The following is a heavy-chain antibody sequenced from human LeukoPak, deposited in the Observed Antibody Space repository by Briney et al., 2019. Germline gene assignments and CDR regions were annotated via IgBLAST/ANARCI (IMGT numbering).Heavy chain of an antibody. CDR3: ARASYAGYQF. CDR1: GFTFSEYW. V-gene: IGHV3-74*03. CDR2: INGDADTT. Sequence: PGGSLRLSCAASGFTFSEYWMHWVRQVPGKGLLWVSRINGDADTTMYADSVKGRFTTSRDNDKNTLYLQMDRLTPDDTGVYFCARASYAGYQFWGQGALVTVSA. D-gene: IGHD5-12*01. J-gene: IGHJ4*02.